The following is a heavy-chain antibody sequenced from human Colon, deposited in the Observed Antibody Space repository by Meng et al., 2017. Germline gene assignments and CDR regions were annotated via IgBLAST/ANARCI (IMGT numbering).Heavy chain of an antibody. CDR1: GGSFSGYY. D-gene: IGHD3-22*01. Sequence: QGRRRQGGEGLLKPPWAPSRTGAVYGGSFSGYYWSWIRQPPGKGLEWIGEINHSGSTNYTPSLKSRVTISVDTSKNQFSLKLSSVTAADTAVYYCARVCPPEYYYDSSGYLNWFDPWGQGTLVTVSS. CDR3: ARVCPPEYYYDSSGYLNWFDP. J-gene: IGHJ5*02. CDR2: INHSGST. V-gene: IGHV4-34*01.